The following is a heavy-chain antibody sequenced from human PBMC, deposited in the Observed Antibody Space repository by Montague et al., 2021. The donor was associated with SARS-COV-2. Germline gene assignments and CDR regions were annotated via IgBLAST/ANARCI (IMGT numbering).Heavy chain of an antibody. D-gene: IGHD1-7*01. V-gene: IGHV4-34*01. J-gene: IGHJ6*02. CDR1: RGSFHIFS. Sequence: SETLSLTCAVYRGSFHIFSWGWIRQPPGKGLEWIGEINHSGSTNYNPSLKSRVTISVDTSKNQFSLKLSSVTAADTAVYYCARGRTGTTFYYYYYYGMDVWGQGTTVTVSS. CDR3: ARGRTGTTFYYYYYYGMDV. CDR2: INHSGST.